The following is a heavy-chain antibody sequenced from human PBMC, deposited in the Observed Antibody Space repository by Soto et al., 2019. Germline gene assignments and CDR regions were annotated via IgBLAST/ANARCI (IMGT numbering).Heavy chain of an antibody. CDR2: INHSGST. J-gene: IGHJ6*02. Sequence: SETLSLTCAVYGGSFSDYFWTWIRQPPGKGLEWIGEINHSGSTNFNPSLKSRVAISADTSRNQFSLRVTSVTAADTAVYYCAGREFASSSFHYYYYAVDVWGQGTTVIVSS. V-gene: IGHV4-34*01. D-gene: IGHD6-6*01. CDR1: GGSFSDYF. CDR3: AGREFASSSFHYYYYAVDV.